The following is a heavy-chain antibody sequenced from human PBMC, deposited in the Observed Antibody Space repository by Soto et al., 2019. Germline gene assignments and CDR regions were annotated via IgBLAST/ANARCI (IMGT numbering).Heavy chain of an antibody. V-gene: IGHV4-39*01. J-gene: IGHJ5*02. CDR1: GGSISSSNYY. CDR3: ATQEVGGSYVYTFDP. D-gene: IGHD1-26*01. Sequence: QLQLQESGPGLVKPSETLSLTCTVSGGSISSSNYYWGWIRQPPGKGLEWIGSIYYSGSTYYNPSLNIRVTISVDTSKNQFSLKLSSVTASDTAVYYCATQEVGGSYVYTFDPWGQGTLVTVSS. CDR2: IYYSGST.